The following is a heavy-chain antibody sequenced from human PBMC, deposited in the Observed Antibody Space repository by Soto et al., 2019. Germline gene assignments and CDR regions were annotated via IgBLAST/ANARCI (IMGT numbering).Heavy chain of an antibody. V-gene: IGHV3-15*07. Sequence: GGSLRLSCAASGFTFSNAWMNWVRQAPGKGLEWVGRIKSKTDGGTTDYAAPVKGRFTISRDDSKNTLYLQMNSLKTEDTAVYYCTTARALYYYYSSGYYGYIDYWGQGNLVPVSS. CDR1: GFTFSNAW. CDR3: TTARALYYYYSSGYYGYIDY. CDR2: IKSKTDGGTT. J-gene: IGHJ4*02. D-gene: IGHD3-22*01.